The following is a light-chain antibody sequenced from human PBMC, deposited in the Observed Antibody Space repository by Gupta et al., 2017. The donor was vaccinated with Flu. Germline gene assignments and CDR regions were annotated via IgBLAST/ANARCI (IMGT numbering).Light chain of an antibody. V-gene: IGKV3-11*01. CDR3: QHRTNWPPLA. CDR2: DTS. Sequence: EIVLTQSPATLSLSPGERATLSCRASQSISDFVAWYQQKPGQAPRLLIFDTSNRATGIPARFSGSGCGTDFTLTISSREPEDFAVYYCQHRTNWPPLAFGGGTKVEIK. J-gene: IGKJ4*01. CDR1: QSISDF.